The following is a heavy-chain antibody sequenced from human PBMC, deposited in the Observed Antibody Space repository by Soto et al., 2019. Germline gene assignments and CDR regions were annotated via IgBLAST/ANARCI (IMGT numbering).Heavy chain of an antibody. V-gene: IGHV3-74*01. CDR2: INGAANSV. CDR3: GRAFAGYGSVDY. D-gene: IGHD5-12*01. Sequence: EVHLAESGGGLVQPGGSLRLSCAAYGFIFSNYWMHWVRQAPGKGLMWVSRINGAANSVAYADSVTGRFTIFRDNAKNTLYLQIDGLRADDTAVYYCGRAFAGYGSVDYWGQGTLVTVSS. J-gene: IGHJ4*02. CDR1: GFIFSNYW.